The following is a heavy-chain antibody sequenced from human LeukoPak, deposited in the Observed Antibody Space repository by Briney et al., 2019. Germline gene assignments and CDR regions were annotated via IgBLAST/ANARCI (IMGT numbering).Heavy chain of an antibody. V-gene: IGHV1-2*02. Sequence: ASVKVSCKASGYTFTGYYMHWVRQAPGQGLEWMGWINPNSGGTNYAQKFQGRVTMTRDTSISTAYMELRSLRSDDTAVYYCARAVTPWYYDFWSGYYFPPGGLDYWGQGTLVTVSS. CDR1: GYTFTGYY. CDR2: INPNSGGT. D-gene: IGHD3-3*01. CDR3: ARAVTPWYYDFWSGYYFPPGGLDY. J-gene: IGHJ4*02.